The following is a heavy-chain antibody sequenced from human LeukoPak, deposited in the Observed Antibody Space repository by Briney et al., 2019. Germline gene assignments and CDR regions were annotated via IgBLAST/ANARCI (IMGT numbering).Heavy chain of an antibody. V-gene: IGHV3-9*01. J-gene: IGHJ4*02. CDR3: AIYDGYFDY. Sequence: GGSLRLSCAASGFTFDDYAMHWVRQAPGKGLEWVSGIGWNSGSIGYADSVKGRFTISRGNAKNSLYLQMNSLRAEDTALYYCAIYDGYFDYWGQGTLVTVSS. D-gene: IGHD3-22*01. CDR1: GFTFDDYA. CDR2: IGWNSGSI.